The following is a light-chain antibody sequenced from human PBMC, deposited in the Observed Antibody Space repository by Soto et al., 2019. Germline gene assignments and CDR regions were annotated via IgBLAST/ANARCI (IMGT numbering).Light chain of an antibody. J-gene: IGLJ1*01. V-gene: IGLV2-8*01. Sequence: QSVLTQPPSASGSPGQSVTISCTGTSSDVGGYNCVSWYQQHPGKVPKLMISEVNKRPSGVPDRFSGSKSGNTASLTVSGLQAEDEAAYYCSSCGDNNIYVLGNGTKVTVL. CDR1: SSDVGGYNC. CDR2: EVN. CDR3: SSCGDNNIYV.